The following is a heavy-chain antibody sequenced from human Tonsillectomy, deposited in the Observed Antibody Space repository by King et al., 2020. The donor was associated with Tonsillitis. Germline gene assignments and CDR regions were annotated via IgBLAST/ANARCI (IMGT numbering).Heavy chain of an antibody. Sequence: QLVQSGAEVKKPGASVKVSCKASGYAFINYDINWVRQATGQGPEWMGWMNPNSGNTGYAQKFQGRVTMTMDTSISTAYMELSSLRSEDTAVYYCARAAANNGAFGYWGQGTLVTVSS. CDR2: MNPNSGNT. J-gene: IGHJ4*02. CDR1: GYAFINYD. CDR3: ARAAANNGAFGY. V-gene: IGHV1-8*01. D-gene: IGHD6-13*01.